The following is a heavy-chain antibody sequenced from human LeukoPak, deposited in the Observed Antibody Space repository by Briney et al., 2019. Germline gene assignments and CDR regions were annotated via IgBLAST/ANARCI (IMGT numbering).Heavy chain of an antibody. CDR3: ARDLGGSNTKDAFDI. Sequence: ASVKVSCKASGYTFTGYYIHWVRQAPGRGLEWMGWINPKSGVTRSAHQFQGRVTMTRDTSISTAYMGLSTLKSDDTAVFYCARDLGGSNTKDAFDIWGQGTMVTVSS. V-gene: IGHV1-2*07. CDR1: GYTFTGYY. CDR2: INPKSGVT. D-gene: IGHD5-24*01. J-gene: IGHJ3*02.